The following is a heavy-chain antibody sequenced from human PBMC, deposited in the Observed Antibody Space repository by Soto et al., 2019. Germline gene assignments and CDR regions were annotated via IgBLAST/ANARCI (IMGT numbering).Heavy chain of an antibody. Sequence: ASVKVSCKASGGTFSSYAISWVRQAPGQGLEWMGGIIPIFGTANYAQKFQGRVTITADESTSTAYMELSSPRSEDTAVYYCARDHRITMIVVVPYYYYYGMDVWGQGTTVTVSS. CDR3: ARDHRITMIVVVPYYYYYGMDV. J-gene: IGHJ6*02. V-gene: IGHV1-69*13. D-gene: IGHD3-22*01. CDR1: GGTFSSYA. CDR2: IIPIFGTA.